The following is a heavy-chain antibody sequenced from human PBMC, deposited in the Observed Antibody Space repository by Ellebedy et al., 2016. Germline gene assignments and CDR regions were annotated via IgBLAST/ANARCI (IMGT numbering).Heavy chain of an antibody. CDR2: IYPGDSDT. Sequence: GESLKISCKGSGYRFSNYWIGWVRQMPGKGLEWMGVIYPGDSDTRYSPSFPGQVTISADKSISTAYLQWSSLKASDTAMYYCARGRGYSYGYGDYWGQGTLVTVSS. V-gene: IGHV5-51*01. CDR3: ARGRGYSYGYGDY. J-gene: IGHJ4*02. D-gene: IGHD5-18*01. CDR1: GYRFSNYW.